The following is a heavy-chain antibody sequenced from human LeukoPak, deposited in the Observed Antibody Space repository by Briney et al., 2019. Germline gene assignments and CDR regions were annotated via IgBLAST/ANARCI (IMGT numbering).Heavy chain of an antibody. CDR1: GFTFSSYS. CDR3: ARDRLELRGASYYYDMDV. D-gene: IGHD1-7*01. CDR2: ISSSSSTI. Sequence: GGSLRLSCAASGFTFSSYSMNWVRQAPGKGLEWVSYISSSSSTIYYADSVKGRFTISRDNAKNSLYLQMNSLRAEDTAVYYCARDRLELRGASYYYDMDVWGKGTTVTVSS. J-gene: IGHJ6*03. V-gene: IGHV3-48*01.